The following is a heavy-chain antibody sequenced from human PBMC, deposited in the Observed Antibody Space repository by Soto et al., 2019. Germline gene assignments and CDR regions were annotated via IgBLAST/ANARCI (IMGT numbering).Heavy chain of an antibody. CDR3: ARMETFGSLNWFDP. J-gene: IGHJ5*02. CDR2: MNPGSSDT. V-gene: IGHV1-8*01. Sequence: VASVKVSCKASGYSFTNNDVSWVRQATGQGLGWMGWMNPGSSDTGYAQKFQGRVTMTRDISIATAYMELSSLRSDDTAIYYCARMETFGSLNWFDPWGQGTLVTVSS. D-gene: IGHD3-16*01. CDR1: GYSFTNND.